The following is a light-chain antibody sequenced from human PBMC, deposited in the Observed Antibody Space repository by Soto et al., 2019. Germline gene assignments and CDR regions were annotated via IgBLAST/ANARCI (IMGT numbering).Light chain of an antibody. CDR1: SSNIGTNT. J-gene: IGLJ3*02. CDR3: AAWDGSLNVVL. CDR2: SSN. Sequence: QSVLTQPPSVSGTPGQRVTISCSGSSSNIGTNTVNWYQQFPRSAPKLLMYSSNQRPSGVPDRFSGSKSGTSASLAISGLQSEDEADYYCAAWDGSLNVVLFGGGTKVTVL. V-gene: IGLV1-44*01.